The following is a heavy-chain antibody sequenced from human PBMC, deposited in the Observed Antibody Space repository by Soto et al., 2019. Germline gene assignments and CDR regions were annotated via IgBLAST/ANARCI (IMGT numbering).Heavy chain of an antibody. CDR1: GFTFSSYE. CDR3: ARESIVGATTDY. Sequence: VPLVESGGGLVQPGGSLRLSCAASGFTFSSYEMNWVRQAPGKGLEWVSYISSSGSTIYYADSVKGRFTISRDNAKNSLYLQMNSLRAEDTAVYYCARESIVGATTDYWGQGTLVTVSS. CDR2: ISSSGSTI. V-gene: IGHV3-48*03. J-gene: IGHJ4*02. D-gene: IGHD1-26*01.